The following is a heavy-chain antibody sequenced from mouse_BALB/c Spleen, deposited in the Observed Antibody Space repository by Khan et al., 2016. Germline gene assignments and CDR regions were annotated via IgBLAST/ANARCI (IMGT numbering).Heavy chain of an antibody. D-gene: IGHD1-1*01. Sequence: EVKLEVSGGGLVQPGGSMKLSCVASEFTFSNYWMNWVRQSPEKGLEWVAEIRLKSNNYATHYAESVKGRFTISRDDSKSSVYLQMNNLRAEDTGIYYCTRRGYYGSSYYFDYWGQGTTLTVSS. V-gene: IGHV6-6*02. CDR3: TRRGYYGSSYYFDY. CDR1: EFTFSNYW. J-gene: IGHJ2*01. CDR2: IRLKSNNYAT.